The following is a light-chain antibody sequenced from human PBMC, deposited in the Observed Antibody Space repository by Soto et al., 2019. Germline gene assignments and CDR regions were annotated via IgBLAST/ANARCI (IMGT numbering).Light chain of an antibody. CDR3: QQSYSAPYT. CDR1: QNISIY. J-gene: IGKJ2*01. CDR2: ASS. Sequence: DIQMTQSPSSLSAPVGDRVTITCRASQNISIYLNWYQQNPGKAPKLLIYASSSLQSGAPSRFSASGSETDFTLTISSLQPEDIASYYCQQSYSAPYTFGQGTKVDIK. V-gene: IGKV1-39*01.